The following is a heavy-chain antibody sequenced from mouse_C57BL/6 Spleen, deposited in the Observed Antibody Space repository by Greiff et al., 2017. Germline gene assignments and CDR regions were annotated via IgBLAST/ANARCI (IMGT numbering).Heavy chain of an antibody. Sequence: VQLQQSGAELVRPGASVKLSCTASGFNIKDDYMHWVKQRPEQGLEWIGWIDPENGDTEYASKFQGKATITADTSSNTAYLQLSSLTSEDTAVYYCTTEVLRYWGQGTTLTVSS. CDR1: GFNIKDDY. D-gene: IGHD1-1*01. CDR2: IDPENGDT. V-gene: IGHV14-4*01. J-gene: IGHJ2*01. CDR3: TTEVLRY.